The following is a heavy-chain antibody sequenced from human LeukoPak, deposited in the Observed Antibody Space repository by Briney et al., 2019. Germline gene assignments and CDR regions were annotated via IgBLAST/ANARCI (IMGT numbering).Heavy chain of an antibody. CDR3: ARQRVVITFNYYYYGMDV. V-gene: IGHV4-34*01. CDR2: INHSGST. Sequence: SETLSLTCAVYGGSFSGYYWSWIRQPPGKGLEWIGEINHSGSTNYNPSLKSRVTISVDTSKNQFSLKLSSVTAADTAVYYCARQRVVITFNYYYYGMDVWGQGTTVTVSS. CDR1: GGSFSGYY. J-gene: IGHJ6*02. D-gene: IGHD3-22*01.